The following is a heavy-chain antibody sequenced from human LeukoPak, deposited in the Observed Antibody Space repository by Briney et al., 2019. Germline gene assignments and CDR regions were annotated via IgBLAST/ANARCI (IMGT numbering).Heavy chain of an antibody. D-gene: IGHD6-25*01. J-gene: IGHJ5*02. CDR2: ISGSSSPT. CDR3: AREPAAAGKNWFDP. Sequence: GSLRLSCVASGFTFSGYSMNWVRQAPGKGLEWVSYISGSSSPTFYADSVKGRFTISRDNAKNSLYLQMNSLRAEDTAIYYCAREPAAAGKNWFDPWGQGTLVTVSS. CDR1: GFTFSGYS. V-gene: IGHV3-48*04.